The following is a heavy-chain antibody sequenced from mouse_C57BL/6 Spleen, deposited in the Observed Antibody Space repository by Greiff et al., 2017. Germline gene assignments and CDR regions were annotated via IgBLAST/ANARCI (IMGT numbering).Heavy chain of an antibody. D-gene: IGHD1-1*01. CDR1: GFTFSSYA. Sequence: DVHLVESGGGLVKPGGSLKLSCAASGFTFSSYAMSWVRQTPEKRLEWVATISDGGSYTYYPDNVKGRFTISRDNAKNNLYLQMSHLESEDTAMYYCARDRVVATDWYFDVWGTGTTVTVSS. CDR3: ARDRVVATDWYFDV. V-gene: IGHV5-4*01. J-gene: IGHJ1*03. CDR2: ISDGGSYT.